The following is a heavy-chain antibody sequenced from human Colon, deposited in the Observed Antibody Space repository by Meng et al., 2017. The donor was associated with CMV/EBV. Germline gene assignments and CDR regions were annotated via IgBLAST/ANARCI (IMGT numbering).Heavy chain of an antibody. Sequence: ASVKVSCKTSGYTFNKHGINWVRQAAGRRLEWMGWINLWNGDIKYAQKFQGRVTVSVDTSTSTAHMELRSLTSDDTAVYYCARDLFSPGGNSCFDNWGQGTVVTVSS. CDR1: GYTFNKHG. CDR2: INLWNGDI. V-gene: IGHV1-18*01. J-gene: IGHJ4*02. D-gene: IGHD3-16*01. CDR3: ARDLFSPGGNSCFDN.